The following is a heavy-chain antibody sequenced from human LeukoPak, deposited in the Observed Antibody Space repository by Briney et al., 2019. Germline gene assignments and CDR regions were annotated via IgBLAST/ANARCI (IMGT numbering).Heavy chain of an antibody. CDR2: IYYSGST. V-gene: IGHV4-59*01. CDR3: ARHYGTNGYFSSFFDY. D-gene: IGHD3-22*01. J-gene: IGHJ4*02. CDR1: GGSMTSYY. Sequence: SETLSLTCTVSGGSMTSYYWSWIRQPPGKGLEWIGYIYYSGSTNSNSSLKSRVTISVDTSKSQFSLNLTSVTAADTAVYYCARHYGTNGYFSSFFDYWGQGILVTASS.